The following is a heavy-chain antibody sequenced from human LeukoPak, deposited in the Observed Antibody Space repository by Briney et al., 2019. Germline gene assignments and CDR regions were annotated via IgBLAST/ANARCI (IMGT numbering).Heavy chain of an antibody. J-gene: IGHJ6*02. D-gene: IGHD2-15*01. Sequence: GGPLRLSCAASGFTFSSYGMHWVRQAPGKGLEWVAVIWYDGSNKYYADSVKGRFTISRDNSKNTLYLQMNSLRVEDTAVYYCARDLENCGGGSCYYYYGMDVWGQGTTVTVSS. CDR1: GFTFSSYG. CDR3: ARDLENCGGGSCYYYYGMDV. V-gene: IGHV3-33*01. CDR2: IWYDGSNK.